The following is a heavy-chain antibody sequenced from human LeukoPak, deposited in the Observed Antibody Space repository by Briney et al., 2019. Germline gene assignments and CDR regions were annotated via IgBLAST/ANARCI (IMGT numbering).Heavy chain of an antibody. CDR1: GGSISSGSYY. D-gene: IGHD1-26*01. CDR3: ARGRQWELPDAFDI. Sequence: PSETLSLTCTVSGGSISSGSYYWSWIRQPAGKGLEWIGRIYTSGSTNYNPSLKSRVTISVDTSKNQFSLKLSSVTAADTAVYYCARGRQWELPDAFDIWGQGTMVTVSS. J-gene: IGHJ3*02. CDR2: IYTSGST. V-gene: IGHV4-61*02.